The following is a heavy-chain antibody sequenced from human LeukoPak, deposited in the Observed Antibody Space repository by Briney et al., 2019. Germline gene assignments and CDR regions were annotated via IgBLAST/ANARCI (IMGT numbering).Heavy chain of an antibody. CDR3: ARDSEVVTAIPGYFDY. V-gene: IGHV3-30*04. J-gene: IGHJ4*02. Sequence: GGSLRLSCAASGFTFSSYAMHWVRQAPGKGLEWVAVISYDGSNKYYADSVKGRFTISRDNSKNTLYLQLNSLRAEDTAVYYCARDSEVVTAIPGYFDYWGQGTLVTVSS. CDR2: ISYDGSNK. CDR1: GFTFSSYA. D-gene: IGHD2-21*02.